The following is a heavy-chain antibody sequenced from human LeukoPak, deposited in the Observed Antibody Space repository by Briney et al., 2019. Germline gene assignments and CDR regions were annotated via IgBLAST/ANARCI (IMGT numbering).Heavy chain of an antibody. V-gene: IGHV1-18*01. CDR2: IGAYNGNT. D-gene: IGHD3-9*01. J-gene: IGHJ5*02. CDR1: GYTFTSYG. Sequence: ASVKVPCKASGYTFTSYGISWVRQAPGQGLEWMGWIGAYNGNTNYAQKLQGRVTMTTDTSTSTAYMELRSLRSDDTAVYYCARDRLRYFDWLNPWGQGTLVTVSS. CDR3: ARDRLRYFDWLNP.